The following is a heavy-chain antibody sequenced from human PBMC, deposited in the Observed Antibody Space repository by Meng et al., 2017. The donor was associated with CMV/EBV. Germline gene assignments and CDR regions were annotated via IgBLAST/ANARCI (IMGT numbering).Heavy chain of an antibody. CDR1: GGSFSGYY. CDR2: TNHSGST. Sequence: PETLSPTCAVYGGSFSGYYWSWIRQPPGKGLEWIGETNHSGSTNYNPSLKSRVTISVDTSKNQFSLKLSSVTAADTAVYYCARGYCSGGSCYLFGYFDLWGRGTLVTVSS. D-gene: IGHD2-15*01. CDR3: ARGYCSGGSCYLFGYFDL. V-gene: IGHV4-34*01. J-gene: IGHJ2*01.